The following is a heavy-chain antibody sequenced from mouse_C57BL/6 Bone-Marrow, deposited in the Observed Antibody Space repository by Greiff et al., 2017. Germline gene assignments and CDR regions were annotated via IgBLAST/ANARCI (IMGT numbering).Heavy chain of an antibody. V-gene: IGHV5-12*01. CDR3: ARSAGSNYTWFAY. D-gene: IGHD1-1*01. J-gene: IGHJ3*01. CDR2: ISNGGGST. CDR1: GFTFSDYY. Sequence: EVKLMESGGGLVQPGGSLKLSCAASGFTFSDYYMYWVRQTPEKRLEWVAYISNGGGSTYYPDTVKGRFTISRDNAKNTLYLHMSRLKSEDTAMYYCARSAGSNYTWFAYWGQGTLVTVSA.